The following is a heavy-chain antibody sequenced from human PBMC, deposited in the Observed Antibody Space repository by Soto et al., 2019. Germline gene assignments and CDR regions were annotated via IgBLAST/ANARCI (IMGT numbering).Heavy chain of an antibody. CDR2: ISAYNGNT. J-gene: IGHJ4*02. CDR3: ARDRGYSGYDNYFDY. Sequence: ASVKVSCKASGYTFTSYGISWVRQAPGQGLEWMGGISAYNGNTNYAQKLQGRVTMTTDTYTSTAYMELRSLRSDDTAVYYCARDRGYSGYDNYFDYWGQGTLVTVSS. D-gene: IGHD5-12*01. CDR1: GYTFTSYG. V-gene: IGHV1-18*04.